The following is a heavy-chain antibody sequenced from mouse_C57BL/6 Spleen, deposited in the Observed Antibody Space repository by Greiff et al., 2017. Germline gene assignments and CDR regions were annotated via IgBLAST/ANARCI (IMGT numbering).Heavy chain of an antibody. CDR3: ALITTVDYAMDY. D-gene: IGHD1-1*01. Sequence: VQLVESGPELVKPGASVKISCKASGYAFSSSWMNWVKQRPGQGLEWIGRIYPGDGNTNYNGKFKGKATLTADKSSSTAYMQLSRLTSEDSAVYFCALITTVDYAMDYWGQGTSVTVSS. J-gene: IGHJ4*01. CDR1: GYAFSSSW. V-gene: IGHV1-82*01. CDR2: IYPGDGNT.